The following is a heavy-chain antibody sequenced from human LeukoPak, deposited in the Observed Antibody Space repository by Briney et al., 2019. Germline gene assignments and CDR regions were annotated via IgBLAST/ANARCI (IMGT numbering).Heavy chain of an antibody. CDR3: ARHGPVAGTFSYGMDV. CDR1: GYSFTNYW. CDR2: IYPGDSDT. J-gene: IGHJ6*02. D-gene: IGHD6-19*01. V-gene: IGHV5-51*01. Sequence: ESLKISCKGSGYSFTNYWIGWVRQMPGKGLEWMGIIYPGDSDTRYSPSFQGQVTISADKSTSTAYMQWSSLKASDSAMYYCARHGPVAGTFSYGMDVWGQGTTVTVSS.